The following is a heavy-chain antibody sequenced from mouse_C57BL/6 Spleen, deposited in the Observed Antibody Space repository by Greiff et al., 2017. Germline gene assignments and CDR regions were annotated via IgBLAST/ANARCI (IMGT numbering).Heavy chain of an antibody. Sequence: VQGVESGAELVKPGASVKLSCKASGYTFTEYTIHWVKQRSGQGLEWIGWFYPGSGSIKYNEKFKDKATLTADKSSSTVYMELSRLTSEDSAVYCCARHDSNSGNYYAMDYWGQGTSVTVSS. D-gene: IGHD2-5*01. J-gene: IGHJ4*01. CDR1: GYTFTEYT. CDR3: ARHDSNSGNYYAMDY. CDR2: FYPGSGSI. V-gene: IGHV1-62-2*01.